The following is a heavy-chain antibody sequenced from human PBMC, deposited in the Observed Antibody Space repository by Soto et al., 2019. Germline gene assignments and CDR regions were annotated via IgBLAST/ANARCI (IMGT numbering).Heavy chain of an antibody. J-gene: IGHJ4*02. V-gene: IGHV1-18*04. Sequence: GASVKVSCKASGYTFTNYGISWVRQAPGQGLEWMGWISAYNGNTNYAQKFQGRVTMTTDTPTSSAFMELRSLRSDDTAVYYCARHYYESTHYYDYWGQGTLVTVYS. D-gene: IGHD3-22*01. CDR3: ARHYYESTHYYDY. CDR1: GYTFTNYG. CDR2: ISAYNGNT.